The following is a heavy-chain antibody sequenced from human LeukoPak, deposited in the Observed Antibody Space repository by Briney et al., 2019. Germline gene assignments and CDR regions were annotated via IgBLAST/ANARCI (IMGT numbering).Heavy chain of an antibody. V-gene: IGHV3-7*01. CDR1: GFTFPNAW. J-gene: IGHJ4*02. CDR3: ARGGWSGYFIY. CDR2: IKQDGSER. Sequence: GGSLRLSCAASGFTFPNAWVSWVRQAPGKGLEWVANIKQDGSERSYVDSVRDRFTISRDNAKNSLYLQMNSLRAEDTAVYYCARGGWSGYFIYWGQGALVTVSS. D-gene: IGHD1-1*01.